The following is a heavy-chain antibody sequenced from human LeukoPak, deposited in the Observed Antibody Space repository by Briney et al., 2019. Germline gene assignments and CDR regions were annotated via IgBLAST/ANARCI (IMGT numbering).Heavy chain of an antibody. CDR1: GGSISSYY. CDR3: ARFAYGSGSPVDY. Sequence: SETLSLTCTVSGGSISSYYWSWIRQPPGKGLEWIGYIYYSGSTNYNPSLKSRVTISVDTSKNQFSLKLSSVTAADTAVYYCARFAYGSGSPVDYWGQGTLVTVSS. J-gene: IGHJ4*02. CDR2: IYYSGST. D-gene: IGHD3-10*01. V-gene: IGHV4-59*01.